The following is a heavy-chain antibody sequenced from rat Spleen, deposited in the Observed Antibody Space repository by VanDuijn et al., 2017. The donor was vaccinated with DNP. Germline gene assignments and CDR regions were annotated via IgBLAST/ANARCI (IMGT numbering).Heavy chain of an antibody. J-gene: IGHJ2*01. Sequence: EVQLQESGPGLVKPSQSLSLTCSVTGYSITRSYRWNWIRKFPGNKMEWMGYISYSGSTSYNPSLKSRISITRDTSKNQFFLQLNSVTTEDTATYYCARYQSYYYYGSYYPYYFDYWGQGVMVTVSS. CDR2: ISYSGST. CDR1: GYSITRSY. D-gene: IGHD1-12*02. V-gene: IGHV3-1*01. CDR3: ARYQSYYYYGSYYPYYFDY.